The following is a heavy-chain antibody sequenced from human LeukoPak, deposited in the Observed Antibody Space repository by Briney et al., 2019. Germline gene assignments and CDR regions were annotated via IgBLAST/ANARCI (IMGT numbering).Heavy chain of an antibody. CDR3: ARSHDYVWGSYRYIWNY. J-gene: IGHJ4*02. V-gene: IGHV1-69*05. CDR2: IIPIFGTA. D-gene: IGHD3-16*02. CDR1: GYTFTTYG. Sequence: GASVKVSCKASGYTFTTYGISWVRQAPGQGLEWMGRIIPIFGTANYAQKFQGRVTITTDESTSTAYMELSSLRSEDTAVYYCARSHDYVWGSYRYIWNYWGQGTLVTVSS.